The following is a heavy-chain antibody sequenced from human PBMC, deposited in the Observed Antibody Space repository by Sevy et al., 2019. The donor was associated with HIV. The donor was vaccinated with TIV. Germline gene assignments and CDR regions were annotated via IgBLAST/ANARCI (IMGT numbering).Heavy chain of an antibody. CDR3: ARGLRGPFDY. J-gene: IGHJ4*02. D-gene: IGHD3-16*01. CDR1: GFTFSSYA. V-gene: IGHV3-30-3*01. CDR2: ISNDGSNK. Sequence: GGSLRLSCAASGFTFSSYAMHWVRQAPGKGLEWVAVISNDGSNKYYADSVKGRFTISRDNSKNTLYLQMNSLRAEDTAVYYCARGLRGPFDYWGQGTLVTVSS.